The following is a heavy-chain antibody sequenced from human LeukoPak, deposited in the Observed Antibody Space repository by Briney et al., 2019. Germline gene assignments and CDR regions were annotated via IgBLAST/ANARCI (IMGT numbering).Heavy chain of an antibody. Sequence: SAKVSCKASGGTFSNYAISWLRQAPGQGLEWMGGNIPIFVTSNYAQKFQGRLTITTDKSTSTAYMELSSLRSEDTAVYYCARGYSSSRFDYWGQGTLVTVSS. CDR1: GGTFSNYA. J-gene: IGHJ4*02. V-gene: IGHV1-69*05. CDR2: NIPIFVTS. CDR3: ARGYSSSRFDY. D-gene: IGHD6-13*01.